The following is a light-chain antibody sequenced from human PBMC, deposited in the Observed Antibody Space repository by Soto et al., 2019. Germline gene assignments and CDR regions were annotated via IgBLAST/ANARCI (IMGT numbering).Light chain of an antibody. CDR1: QDIANY. Sequence: DIQMTQSPSSLSSSVGDRVTITCQASQDIANYLSWHQHKPGKAPSLLIHEASNLETGVPARVIGSGSGGDIAVNTTCLQTDDLGTYYCPHYDNLPYTFGQGTKLEIK. CDR3: PHYDNLPYT. J-gene: IGKJ2*01. CDR2: EAS. V-gene: IGKV1-33*01.